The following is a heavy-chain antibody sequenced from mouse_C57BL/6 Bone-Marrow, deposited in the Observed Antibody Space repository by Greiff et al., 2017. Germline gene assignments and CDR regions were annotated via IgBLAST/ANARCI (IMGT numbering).Heavy chain of an antibody. Sequence: EVKLVESGGGLVQPKGSLKLSCAASGFSFNTYAMNWVRQAPGKGLEWVARIRSKSNNYATYYADSVKDRFTISRDDSESRLYLQMNNLKTEDTAMYYCVRGRQLRLRRAYWGQGTLVTVSA. CDR2: IRSKSNNYAT. D-gene: IGHD3-2*02. CDR1: GFSFNTYA. J-gene: IGHJ3*01. V-gene: IGHV10-1*01. CDR3: VRGRQLRLRRAY.